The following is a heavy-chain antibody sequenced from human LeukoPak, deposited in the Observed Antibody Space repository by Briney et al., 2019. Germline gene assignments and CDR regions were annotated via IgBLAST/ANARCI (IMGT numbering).Heavy chain of an antibody. J-gene: IGHJ5*02. V-gene: IGHV4-30-4*01. CDR2: IYYSGST. CDR3: AREGIAADGWFDP. D-gene: IGHD6-25*01. Sequence: SQTLSLTCTVSGGSISSGDYYWSWIRQPPGKGLEWIGYIYYSGSTYYNPSLKNRVTISVDTSKNQFSLKLSSVTAADTAVYYRAREGIAADGWFDPWGQGTLVTVSS. CDR1: GGSISSGDYY.